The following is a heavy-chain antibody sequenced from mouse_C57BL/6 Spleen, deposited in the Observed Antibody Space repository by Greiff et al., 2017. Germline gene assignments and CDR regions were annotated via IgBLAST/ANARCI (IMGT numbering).Heavy chain of an antibody. Sequence: EVQGVESGPSLVRPSQTLSLTCTVTGFSINSDCYWIWIRQFPGNKLEYIGYTFYSGITCYNPSLESRTYITRDTSKNQFSLKLSSVTTEDTATYYCARGYDYYAMDYWGQGTSVTVSS. J-gene: IGHJ4*01. CDR1: GFSINSDCY. V-gene: IGHV3-3*01. D-gene: IGHD1-1*02. CDR2: TFYSGIT. CDR3: ARGYDYYAMDY.